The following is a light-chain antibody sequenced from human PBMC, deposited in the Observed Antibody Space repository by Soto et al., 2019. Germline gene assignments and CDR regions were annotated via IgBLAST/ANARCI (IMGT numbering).Light chain of an antibody. CDR2: EDT. Sequence: QSALTQPASVSGSPGQSITISCTGTSSDVGKYNLVSWYQQYPGKAPKLMIYEDTKRLSGVSNRFSGSKSGNTASLTVSGLQAEDEADYFCSSHAGSRMVIFGGGTKLTVL. J-gene: IGLJ2*01. CDR1: SSDVGKYNL. CDR3: SSHAGSRMVI. V-gene: IGLV2-23*01.